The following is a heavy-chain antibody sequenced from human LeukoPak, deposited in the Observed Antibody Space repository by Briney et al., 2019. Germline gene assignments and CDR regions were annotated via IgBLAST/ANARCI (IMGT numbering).Heavy chain of an antibody. J-gene: IGHJ4*02. CDR3: AKGPAVAGNYFDY. D-gene: IGHD6-19*01. Sequence: GGSLRLSCAASGFTFSSYAMTWVRQAPGKGLEWVSSIVGSGSTFYADSVEGRFAISRDNSKNTLYLRMNSLRAEDTAVYYCAKGPAVAGNYFDYWGQGTLVTVSS. CDR2: IVGSGST. CDR1: GFTFSSYA. V-gene: IGHV3-23*01.